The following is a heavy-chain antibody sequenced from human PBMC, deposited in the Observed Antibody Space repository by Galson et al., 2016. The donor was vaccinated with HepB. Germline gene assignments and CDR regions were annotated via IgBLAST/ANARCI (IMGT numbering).Heavy chain of an antibody. V-gene: IGHV3-30*18. CDR3: AKEGGISTTMLDYYYHYDMDV. D-gene: IGHD3-10*02. Sequence: SLRLSCAASGFTFSDYGMHWVRQAPGKGLEWVAVISYDGTNTYYVDSVEGRFTISRDNSKNTLFLQMDSLRLEDTAAYYCAKEGGISTTMLDYYYHYDMDVWGQGTTVTVSS. CDR2: ISYDGTNT. CDR1: GFTFSDYG. J-gene: IGHJ6*02.